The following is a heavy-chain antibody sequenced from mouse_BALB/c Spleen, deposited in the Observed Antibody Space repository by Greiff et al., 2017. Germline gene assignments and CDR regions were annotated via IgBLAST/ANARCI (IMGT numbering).Heavy chain of an antibody. CDR3: AREDYRYDEETSFAY. V-gene: IGHV2-9*02. Sequence: QVQLKESGPGLVAPSQSLSITCTVSGFSLTSYGVHWVRQPPGKGLEWLGVIWAGGSTNYNSALMSRLSISKDNSKSQVFLKMNSLQTDDTAMYYCAREDYRYDEETSFAYWGQGTLVTVSA. CDR2: IWAGGST. J-gene: IGHJ3*01. CDR1: GFSLTSYG. D-gene: IGHD2-14*01.